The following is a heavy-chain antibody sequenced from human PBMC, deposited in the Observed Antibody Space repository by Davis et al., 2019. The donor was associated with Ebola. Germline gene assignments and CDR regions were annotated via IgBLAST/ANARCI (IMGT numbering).Heavy chain of an antibody. CDR3: ARDAATKAFDY. CDR2: IKSDGSSI. Sequence: HTGGSLRLSCVGSGFTFSSYWMYWVRQAPGKGLVWVSRIKSDGSSISYADSVKGRFTISRDNAKNTLYLQMNSLRAEDTAVYYCARDAATKAFDYWGQGTPVTVSS. V-gene: IGHV3-74*01. CDR1: GFTFSSYW. J-gene: IGHJ4*02. D-gene: IGHD1-14*01.